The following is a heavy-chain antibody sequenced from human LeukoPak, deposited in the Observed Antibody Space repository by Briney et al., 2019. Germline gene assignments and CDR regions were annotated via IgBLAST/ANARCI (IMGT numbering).Heavy chain of an antibody. CDR1: GGSFSGYH. J-gene: IGHJ4*02. CDR3: ARGRGAARFVTIEFDY. CDR2: INNRGST. D-gene: IGHD6-6*01. Sequence: SETLSLTCAVYGGSFSGYHCSWIRQPPGKGLEWIGEINNRGSTNYNPSLKSRVTLSVDTSKNQFSLKLSSVTAADTAVYYCARGRGAARFVTIEFDYWGQGALVTVSS. V-gene: IGHV4-34*01.